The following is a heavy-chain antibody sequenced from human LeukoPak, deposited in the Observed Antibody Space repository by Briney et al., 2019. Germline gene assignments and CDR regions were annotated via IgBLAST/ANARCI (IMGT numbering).Heavy chain of an antibody. CDR3: ARGGTVRNGMDV. V-gene: IGHV4-59*01. CDR1: GESFSGYY. CDR2: IYYSGST. Sequence: SETLSLTCAVYGESFSGYYWSWIRQPPGKGLEWIGYIYYSGSTNYNPSLKSRVTISVDTSRNQFSLKLSSVTAADTAVYYCARGGTVRNGMDVWGQGTTVTVSS. J-gene: IGHJ6*02. D-gene: IGHD1-26*01.